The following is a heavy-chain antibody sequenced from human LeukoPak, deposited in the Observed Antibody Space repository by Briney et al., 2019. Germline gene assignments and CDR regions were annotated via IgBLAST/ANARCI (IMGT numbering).Heavy chain of an antibody. V-gene: IGHV1-69*06. Sequence: SVKVSCKASGGTFSSYAISWVRQAPGQGLEWMGGIIPIFGTANYAQKFQGRVTITADKSTSTAYMELSSLRSEDTAVYYCAREVSPRYFDWLFTAKYNWFDPWGQGTLVTVSS. CDR2: IIPIFGTA. CDR3: AREVSPRYFDWLFTAKYNWFDP. CDR1: GGTFSSYA. D-gene: IGHD3-9*01. J-gene: IGHJ5*02.